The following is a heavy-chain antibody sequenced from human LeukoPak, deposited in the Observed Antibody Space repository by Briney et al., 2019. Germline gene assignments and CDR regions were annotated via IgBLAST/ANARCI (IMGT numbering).Heavy chain of an antibody. D-gene: IGHD2-2*01. CDR1: GGSISSYY. CDR3: ARENSLWCSSTSCPPFPFDP. CDR2: IYTSGST. J-gene: IGHJ5*02. V-gene: IGHV4-4*07. Sequence: SETLSLTCTVSGGSISSYYWSWIRQPAGKGLEWIGRIYTSGSTNYNPSLKSRVTISADKSKNQFSLKLSSVTAADTAVYYCARENSLWCSSTSCPPFPFDPWGQGTLVTVSS.